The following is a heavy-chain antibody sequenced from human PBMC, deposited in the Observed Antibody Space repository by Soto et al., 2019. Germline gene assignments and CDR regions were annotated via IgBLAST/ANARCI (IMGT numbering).Heavy chain of an antibody. V-gene: IGHV3-73*01. Sequence: EVQLVESGGGLVQPGGSLKLSCAASGFNFSGSAMHWVRQASGKGLEWVGRIRSKANNYSTEYAASVKGRFTISSDDSENTAYLQMNSLKTEDTAVYYCTSGGLEYWGQGTLVTVSS. CDR2: IRSKANNYST. CDR3: TSGGLEY. CDR1: GFNFSGSA. J-gene: IGHJ4*02. D-gene: IGHD1-1*01.